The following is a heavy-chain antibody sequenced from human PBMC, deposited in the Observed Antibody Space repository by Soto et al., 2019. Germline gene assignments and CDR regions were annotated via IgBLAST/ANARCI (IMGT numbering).Heavy chain of an antibody. CDR3: ARVYSSSWDGPEGNWFDP. Sequence: QVQLQESGPGLVKPSQTLSLTWTVSGGSISSGGYYWSWIRQHPGKGLEWIGYIYYSGSTYYNPSLKRRVTISVDTSKNQFSLKLSSVTAADTAVYYCARVYSSSWDGPEGNWFDPWGQGTLVTVSS. J-gene: IGHJ5*02. V-gene: IGHV4-31*02. CDR1: GGSISSGGYY. D-gene: IGHD6-13*01. CDR2: IYYSGST.